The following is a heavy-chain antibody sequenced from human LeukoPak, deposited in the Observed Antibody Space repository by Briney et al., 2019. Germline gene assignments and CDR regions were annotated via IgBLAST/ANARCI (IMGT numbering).Heavy chain of an antibody. CDR2: IYYSGST. D-gene: IGHD2-2*01. CDR1: GGSISSSSYY. V-gene: IGHV4-39*01. CDR3: ARQLMDFDIVVVYWFDP. Sequence: SETLSLTCTVSGGSISSSSYYWGWIRQPPGKGLEWIGSIYYSGSTCYNPSLKSRVTISVDTSKNQFSLKLSSVTAADTAVYYCARQLMDFDIVVVYWFDPWGQGTLVTVSS. J-gene: IGHJ5*02.